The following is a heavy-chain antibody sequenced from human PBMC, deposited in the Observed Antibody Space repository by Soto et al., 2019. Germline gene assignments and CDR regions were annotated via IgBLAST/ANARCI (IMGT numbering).Heavy chain of an antibody. D-gene: IGHD5-12*01. CDR3: ARDESGYSGPNY. Sequence: SVKVSCKASGGTFSSYAISWVRQAPGQGLEWMGGIIPIFGTANYAQKFQGRVTITADESTSTAYMELSSLRSEDTAVYYCARDESGYSGPNYWGQGTLVTGSS. CDR2: IIPIFGTA. CDR1: GGTFSSYA. J-gene: IGHJ4*02. V-gene: IGHV1-69*13.